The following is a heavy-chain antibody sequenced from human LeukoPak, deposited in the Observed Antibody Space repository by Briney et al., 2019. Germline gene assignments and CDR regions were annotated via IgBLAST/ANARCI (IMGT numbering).Heavy chain of an antibody. CDR1: GFTFSSYA. J-gene: IGHJ3*02. V-gene: IGHV3-64*01. Sequence: GGSLRLSCAASGFTFSSYAMHWVRQAPGKGLEYVSAISSNGGSTYYANSVKGRFTISRDNSKNTLYLQMGSLRAEDMAVYYCARESPTNAFDIWGQGTMVTVSS. CDR2: ISSNGGST. CDR3: ARESPTNAFDI.